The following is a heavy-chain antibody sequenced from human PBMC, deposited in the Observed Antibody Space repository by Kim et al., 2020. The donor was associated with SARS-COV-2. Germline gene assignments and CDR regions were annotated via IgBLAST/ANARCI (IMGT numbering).Heavy chain of an antibody. CDR2: IYYSGST. CDR1: GGSISSSSYY. V-gene: IGHV4-39*01. J-gene: IGHJ4*02. Sequence: SETLSLTCTVSGGSISSSSYYWGWIRQPPGKGLEWIGSIYYSGSTYYNPSLKSRVTISVDTSKNQFSLKLSSVTAADTAVYYCARVVVITPDFDYWCQGT. CDR3: ARVVVITPDFDY. D-gene: IGHD3-22*01.